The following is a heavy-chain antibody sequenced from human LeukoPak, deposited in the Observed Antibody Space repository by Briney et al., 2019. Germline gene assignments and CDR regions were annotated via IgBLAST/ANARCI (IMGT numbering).Heavy chain of an antibody. V-gene: IGHV1-24*01. CDR2: FDPEDGET. J-gene: IGHJ3*02. D-gene: IGHD3-22*01. Sequence: ASVKVSCKVSGYTLTELSMHWVRQAPGKGLEWMGGFDPEDGETIYAQKFQGRVTITTDESTGTAYMELSSLRSEDTAVYYCARYLPEDYYDSSGYAFDIWGQGTTVTVSS. CDR3: ARYLPEDYYDSSGYAFDI. CDR1: GYTLTELS.